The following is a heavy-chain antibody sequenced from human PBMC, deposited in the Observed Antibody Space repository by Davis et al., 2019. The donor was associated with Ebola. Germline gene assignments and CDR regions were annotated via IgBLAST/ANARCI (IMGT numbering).Heavy chain of an antibody. D-gene: IGHD7-27*01. V-gene: IGHV1-24*01. CDR2: FDAEDGET. CDR3: ARDFIENWGPYFEY. Sequence: ASVKVSCKVSGYSRTEFSMHWVRQAPGQGLEWMGGFDAEDGETIYAQKFQGRVTMTEDTFTDTVYMELSSLRSEDTAVYYCARDFIENWGPYFEYWGQGTLVSVSS. J-gene: IGHJ4*02. CDR1: GYSRTEFS.